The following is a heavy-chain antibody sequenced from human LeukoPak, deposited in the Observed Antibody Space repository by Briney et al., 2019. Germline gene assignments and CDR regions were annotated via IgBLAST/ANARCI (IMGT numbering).Heavy chain of an antibody. CDR2: IKQDGSEK. J-gene: IGHJ6*04. Sequence: GGSLRLSCAASEFTFSDYWMSWVRQAPGKGLEWVANIKQDGSEKHYVDSVKGRFTISRDNAKNSLYLQMNSLRAEDTAVYYCAELGITMIGGVWGKGTTVTISS. CDR3: AELGITMIGGV. CDR1: EFTFSDYW. V-gene: IGHV3-7*01. D-gene: IGHD3-10*02.